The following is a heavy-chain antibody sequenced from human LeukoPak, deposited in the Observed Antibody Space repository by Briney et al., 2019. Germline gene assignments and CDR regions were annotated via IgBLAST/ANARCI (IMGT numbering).Heavy chain of an antibody. V-gene: IGHV3-23*01. CDR2: ISGSGAST. CDR1: GFTFSTNA. Sequence: GGSLRLSCLTSGFTFSTNAMSWVRQAPGKGLERISGISGSGASTYYADSVTGRFTISRDNSRNTLYLQMNSLRGDDTAVYYCAKDVGKWESLHFFDYWGQGTLVTVSS. D-gene: IGHD1-26*01. J-gene: IGHJ4*02. CDR3: AKDVGKWESLHFFDY.